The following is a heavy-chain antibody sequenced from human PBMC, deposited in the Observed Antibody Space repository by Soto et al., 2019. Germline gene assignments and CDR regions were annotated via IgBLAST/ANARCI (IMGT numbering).Heavy chain of an antibody. J-gene: IGHJ4*02. CDR1: GYTFTSYG. CDR2: ISAYNGNT. V-gene: IGHV1-18*01. CDR3: ARDQADSSSWYSDY. Sequence: ASVKVSCKASGYTFTSYGISWVRQAPGQGLEWMGWISAYNGNTNYAQRLQGRVTMTTDTSTSTAYMELRSLRSDDTAVYYCARDQADSSSWYSDYWGQGTLVTVSS. D-gene: IGHD6-13*01.